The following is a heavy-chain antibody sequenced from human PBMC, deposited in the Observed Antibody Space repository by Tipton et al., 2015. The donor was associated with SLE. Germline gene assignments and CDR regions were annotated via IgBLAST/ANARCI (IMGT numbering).Heavy chain of an antibody. V-gene: IGHV3-9*01. CDR1: GFTFDDYA. Sequence: RSLRLSCAASGFTFDDYAMHWVRQAPGKGLEWVSGISWNSGSIGYADSVKGRFTISRDNAKNSLYLQMNSLRAEDTALYYCAKDYYYDSSGRAFDIWGQGTMVTVSS. CDR2: ISWNSGSI. D-gene: IGHD3-22*01. J-gene: IGHJ3*02. CDR3: AKDYYYDSSGRAFDI.